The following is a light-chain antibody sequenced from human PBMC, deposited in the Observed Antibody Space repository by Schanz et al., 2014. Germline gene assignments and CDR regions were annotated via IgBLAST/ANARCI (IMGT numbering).Light chain of an antibody. CDR3: QQRSNWPLT. Sequence: EIVLTQSPGTLSLSPGERATLSCRASQSVSSNLAWYQQKPGQAPRLLIHGASTRATGIPIRFSGSGSGTEFTLTISSLEPEDFAVYYCQQRSNWPLTFGPGTKVDIK. V-gene: IGKV3-11*01. CDR1: QSVSSN. J-gene: IGKJ3*01. CDR2: GAS.